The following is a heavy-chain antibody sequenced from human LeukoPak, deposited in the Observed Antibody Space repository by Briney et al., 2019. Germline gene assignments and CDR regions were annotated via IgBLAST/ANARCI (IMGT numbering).Heavy chain of an antibody. D-gene: IGHD1-1*01. CDR3: ARHPGEFPRPDKYYFDY. V-gene: IGHV5-51*01. J-gene: IGHJ4*02. CDR2: MYPGDSDT. Sequence: GESLKISCKGSGYSFTSYWICWVRQRPGKGLWWMGIMYPGDSDTRYSPSFQGQVNIPADQSISTAYLQWSSLKASDTAMYYCARHPGEFPRPDKYYFDYWGQGTLVNVYS. CDR1: GYSFTSYW.